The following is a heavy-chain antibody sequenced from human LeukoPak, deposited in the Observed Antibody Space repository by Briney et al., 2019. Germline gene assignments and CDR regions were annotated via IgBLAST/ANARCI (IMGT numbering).Heavy chain of an antibody. CDR3: ARGSAAGYYSSMDV. V-gene: IGHV3-53*01. CDR1: GFTVSSNY. CDR2: IYSGGST. D-gene: IGHD6-13*01. Sequence: GGSLRLSCAASGFTVSSNYMSWVRQAPGKGLEWVSVIYSGGSTYYADSVKGRFTISRDNSKNTLYLQMNSLRAEDTAVYYCARGSAAGYYSSMDVWGKGTTVTVSS. J-gene: IGHJ6*03.